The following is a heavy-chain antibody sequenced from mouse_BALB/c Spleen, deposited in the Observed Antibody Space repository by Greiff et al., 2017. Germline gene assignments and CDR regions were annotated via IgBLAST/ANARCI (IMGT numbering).Heavy chain of an antibody. Sequence: EVQGVESGGGLVQPGGSRKLSCAASGFTFSSFGMHWVRQAPEKGLEWVAYISSGSSTIYYADTVKGRFTISRDNPKNTLFLQMTSLRSEDTAMYYCARSSLVDYAMDYWGQGTSVTVSS. D-gene: IGHD1-1*01. V-gene: IGHV5-17*02. CDR1: GFTFSSFG. CDR2: ISSGSSTI. J-gene: IGHJ4*01. CDR3: ARSSLVDYAMDY.